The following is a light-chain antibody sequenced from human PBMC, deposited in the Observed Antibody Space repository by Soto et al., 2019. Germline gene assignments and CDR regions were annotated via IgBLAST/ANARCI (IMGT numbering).Light chain of an antibody. CDR2: DAS. CDR1: QVISSW. Sequence: DIQMTQSPSSVSASVGDRVTITCRATQVISSWLAWYQQKPGKAPKLLIYDASNLEAGVPSRFRGSGSGTDFTFTISRLQPEDIATYYCQQYENLPTFGQGTRLEIK. J-gene: IGKJ5*01. CDR3: QQYENLPT. V-gene: IGKV1-33*01.